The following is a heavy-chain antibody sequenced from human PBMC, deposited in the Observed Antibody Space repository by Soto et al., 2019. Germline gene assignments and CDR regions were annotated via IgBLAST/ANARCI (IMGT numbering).Heavy chain of an antibody. CDR3: ARDGGEYCSGGSCYLYNWFDP. V-gene: IGHV3-48*02. CDR2: ISSSSSTI. Sequence: GGSLRLSCAASGFTFSSYSMNWVRQAPGKGLEWFSYISSSSSTIYYADSVKGRFTISRDNAKNSLYLQMNSLRDEDTAVYYCARDGGEYCSGGSCYLYNWFDPWGQGTLVTVSS. CDR1: GFTFSSYS. J-gene: IGHJ5*02. D-gene: IGHD2-15*01.